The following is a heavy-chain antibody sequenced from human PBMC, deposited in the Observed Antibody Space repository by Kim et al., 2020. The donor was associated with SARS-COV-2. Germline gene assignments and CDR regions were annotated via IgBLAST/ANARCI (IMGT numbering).Heavy chain of an antibody. CDR3: AREQGRGRRGYSGYMGNAPLLDFDY. D-gene: IGHD5-12*01. J-gene: IGHJ4*02. CDR2: ISAYNGNT. CDR1: GYTFTSYG. V-gene: IGHV1-18*01. Sequence: ASVKVSCKASGYTFTSYGISWVRQAPGQGLEWMGWISAYNGNTNYAQKLQGRVTMTTDTSTSTAYMELRSLRSDDTAVYYCAREQGRGRRGYSGYMGNAPLLDFDYWGQGTLVTVSS.